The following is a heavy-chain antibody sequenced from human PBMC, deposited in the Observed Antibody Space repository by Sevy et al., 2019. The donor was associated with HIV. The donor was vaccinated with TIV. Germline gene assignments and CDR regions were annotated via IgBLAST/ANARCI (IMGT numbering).Heavy chain of an antibody. CDR3: VRSGGIYDSGPLDY. V-gene: IGHV3-53*01. CDR1: GFTVSSNY. Sequence: GGSLRLSCAASGFTVSSNYMSWVRQSPGKGLEWVSVIYSGGSTDYADSVKGRFTISRDNSKNTLYLQMNSLRAEDTAVYYCVRSGGIYDSGPLDYWGQGTLVTVSS. J-gene: IGHJ4*02. CDR2: IYSGGST. D-gene: IGHD3-22*01.